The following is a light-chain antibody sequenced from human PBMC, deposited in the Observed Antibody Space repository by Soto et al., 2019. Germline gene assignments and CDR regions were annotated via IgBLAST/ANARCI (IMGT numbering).Light chain of an antibody. J-gene: IGKJ1*01. CDR1: QSVSSN. Sequence: EIVRTQSPATLSVSPGERATLSCRASQSVSSNLAWYQQKPGQAPRLLIYGASTRATGVPARFSGSGSGTEFTLTISSLQSEDFAVYYCQQYNNWPWTFGQGTKVDI. CDR2: GAS. CDR3: QQYNNWPWT. V-gene: IGKV3-15*01.